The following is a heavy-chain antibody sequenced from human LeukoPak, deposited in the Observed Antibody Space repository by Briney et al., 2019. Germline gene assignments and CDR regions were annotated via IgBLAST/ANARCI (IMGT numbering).Heavy chain of an antibody. CDR2: INHSGST. J-gene: IGHJ4*02. D-gene: IGHD6-19*01. CDR3: ARGGPTGIAVAGTLDY. V-gene: IGHV4-34*01. Sequence: SETLSLTCAVYGGSFSGYYWSWVRQPPGKGLKWIGEINHSGSTNYNPSLKSRVTISVDTSKNQFSLKLSSVTAADTAVYYCARGGPTGIAVAGTLDYWGQGTLVTVSS. CDR1: GGSFSGYY.